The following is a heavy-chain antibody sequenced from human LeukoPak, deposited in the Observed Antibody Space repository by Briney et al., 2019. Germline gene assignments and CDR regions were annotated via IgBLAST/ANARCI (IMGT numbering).Heavy chain of an antibody. D-gene: IGHD3-10*01. CDR3: ARGKTMVRGVIARLYYYYYMDV. Sequence: RPSETLSLTCAVYGGSFSGYYWSWIRQPPGKGLEWIGEINHSGSTNYNPSLKSRVTISVDTSKNQFSLKLSSVTAADTAVYYCARGKTMVRGVIARLYYYYYMDVWGKGTTVTVSS. CDR2: INHSGST. CDR1: GGSFSGYY. V-gene: IGHV4-34*01. J-gene: IGHJ6*03.